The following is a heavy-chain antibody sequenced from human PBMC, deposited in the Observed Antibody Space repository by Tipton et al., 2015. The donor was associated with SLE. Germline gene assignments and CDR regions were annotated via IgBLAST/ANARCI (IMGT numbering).Heavy chain of an antibody. CDR2: IDPDDSDT. Sequence: QSGAEVKKPGEALQISCKTSGYSFTNSWIVWIRHMPGKGLECMGMIDPDDSDTRYNPSFQGHVSMSIDRSTTAAYLQWRSLKASGIAMYCCARRWVQTVFDYWGHGTLGTVSS. J-gene: IGHJ4*01. V-gene: IGHV5-51*03. CDR1: GYSFTNSW. CDR3: ARRWVQTVFDY. D-gene: IGHD3-10*01.